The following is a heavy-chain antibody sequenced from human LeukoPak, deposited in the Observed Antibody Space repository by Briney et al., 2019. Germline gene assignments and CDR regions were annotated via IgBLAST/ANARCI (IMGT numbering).Heavy chain of an antibody. J-gene: IGHJ4*02. CDR1: GFTFSSYG. Sequence: GGSLRLSCAASGFTFSSYGMHWVRQAPGKGLEWVAFIRYDGSNKYYADSVKGRFTISRDNSKNTLYLQMNSLRAEDTAVYYCAKQGSSSRIYYFDYWGQGTLVTVSS. CDR2: IRYDGSNK. D-gene: IGHD6-13*01. V-gene: IGHV3-30*02. CDR3: AKQGSSSRIYYFDY.